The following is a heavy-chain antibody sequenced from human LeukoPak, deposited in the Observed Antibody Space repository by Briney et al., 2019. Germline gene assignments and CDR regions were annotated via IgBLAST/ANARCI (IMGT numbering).Heavy chain of an antibody. Sequence: GGSLRLSCAASGFTFSSYWMRWVRQAPGKGLEWVANIKEDGSEKYYVDSVKGRFTISRDNAKNSLYLQMNSLRAEDTAVYYCARDPSYYYDSSGYLDYWGQGTLVTVSS. J-gene: IGHJ4*02. CDR2: IKEDGSEK. D-gene: IGHD3-22*01. V-gene: IGHV3-7*03. CDR3: ARDPSYYYDSSGYLDY. CDR1: GFTFSSYW.